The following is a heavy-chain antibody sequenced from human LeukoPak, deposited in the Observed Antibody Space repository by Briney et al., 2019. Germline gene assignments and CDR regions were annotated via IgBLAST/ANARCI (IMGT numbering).Heavy chain of an antibody. CDR1: GFTFSSYG. D-gene: IGHD4-17*01. V-gene: IGHV3-30*02. CDR2: IRYDGSNK. J-gene: IGHJ4*02. Sequence: GGSLRLSCAASGFTFSSYGMHWVRQAPGKGLEWVAFIRYDGSNKYYADSVKGRFTISRDNSKNTLYLQMNSLRAEDTAVYYCAKDYGDYDPSYFDYWGQGTLVTVSS. CDR3: AKDYGDYDPSYFDY.